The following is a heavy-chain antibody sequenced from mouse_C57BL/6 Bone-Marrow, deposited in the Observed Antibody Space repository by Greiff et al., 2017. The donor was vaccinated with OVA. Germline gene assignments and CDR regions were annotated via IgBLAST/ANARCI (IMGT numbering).Heavy chain of an antibody. CDR3: ARLQAYYSNYPFAY. J-gene: IGHJ3*01. Sequence: VKLQQPGAELVKPGASVKMSCKASGYTFTSYWITWVKQRPGQGLEWIGDIYPGSGSTNYNEKFKSKATLTIDTSSSTAYMQLSSLTSEASAVYYCARLQAYYSNYPFAYWGQGTLVTVSA. D-gene: IGHD2-5*01. CDR2: IYPGSGST. CDR1: GYTFTSYW. V-gene: IGHV1-55*01.